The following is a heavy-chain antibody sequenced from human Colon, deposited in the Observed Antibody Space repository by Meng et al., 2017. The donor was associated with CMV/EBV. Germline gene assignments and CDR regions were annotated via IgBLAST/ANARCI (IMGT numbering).Heavy chain of an antibody. CDR1: GFTFSSYW. J-gene: IGHJ4*02. Sequence: GESLKISCAASGFTFSSYWMHWVRQAPGKGLVWVSRINSDGSSTSYADSVKGRFTISRDNAKNTLYLQMNSLRAEDTAVYYCARTLTGTSLDYWGQGTLVTVSS. D-gene: IGHD3-10*01. V-gene: IGHV3-74*01. CDR3: ARTLTGTSLDY. CDR2: INSDGSST.